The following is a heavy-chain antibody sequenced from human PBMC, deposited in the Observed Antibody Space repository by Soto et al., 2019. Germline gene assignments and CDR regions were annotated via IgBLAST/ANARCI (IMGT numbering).Heavy chain of an antibody. CDR1: GFIFSSYA. Sequence: GGSLRLSCAASGFIFSSYAMHWVRQAPGKGLEWVSSISGSGRITDYADFVKGRFTISRDSSKDALYLEMNSLRADDTAVYFCAKDQYSDVRSGYFQYLDYWAQGILVTVYS. CDR2: ISGSGRIT. CDR3: AKDQYSDVRSGYFQYLDY. V-gene: IGHV3-23*01. D-gene: IGHD3-3*01. J-gene: IGHJ4*02.